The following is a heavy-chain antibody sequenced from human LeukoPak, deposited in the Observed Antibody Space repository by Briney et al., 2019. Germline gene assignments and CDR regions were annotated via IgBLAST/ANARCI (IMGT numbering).Heavy chain of an antibody. V-gene: IGHV3-53*01. J-gene: IGHJ4*02. Sequence: PGGSLRLSCAASGFTVSSNYLSWVRQAPGKGLEWVSVLYSGGSTNYADSVKGRFTISRDNSKNTLYLQMNSLRAEDTAVYYCAREPLPSEYYFDYWGQGTLVTVSS. CDR1: GFTVSSNY. D-gene: IGHD3-10*01. CDR3: AREPLPSEYYFDY. CDR2: LYSGGST.